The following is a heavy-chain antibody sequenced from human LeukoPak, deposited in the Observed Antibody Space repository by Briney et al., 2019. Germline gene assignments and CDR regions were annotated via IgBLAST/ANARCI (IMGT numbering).Heavy chain of an antibody. CDR2: INPNSGGT. D-gene: IGHD5-18*01. CDR3: ARDSLRSGYSYGLVDYFDY. CDR1: GYTFTGYY. V-gene: IGHV1-2*06. Sequence: GASVKVSCKASGYTFTGYYMHWVRQAPGQGLEWMGRINPNSGGTNYAQKFQGRVTMTRDTSISTAYMELSRLRSDDTAVYYCARDSLRSGYSYGLVDYFDYWGQGTLVTVSS. J-gene: IGHJ4*02.